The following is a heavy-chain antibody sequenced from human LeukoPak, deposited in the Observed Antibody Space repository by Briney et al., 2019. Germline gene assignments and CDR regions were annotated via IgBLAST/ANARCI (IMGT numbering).Heavy chain of an antibody. Sequence: GGSLRLSCAVSGFTFDDYGMSWVRQAPGKGLECVSGINWNGGSTGYADSVKGRFTISRDNAKNSLYLQKNSLRAEDTALYYCARDASPTYYYDSSGYYYGNYWGQGTLVTVSS. J-gene: IGHJ4*02. CDR2: INWNGGST. CDR1: GFTFDDYG. CDR3: ARDASPTYYYDSSGYYYGNY. V-gene: IGHV3-20*04. D-gene: IGHD3-22*01.